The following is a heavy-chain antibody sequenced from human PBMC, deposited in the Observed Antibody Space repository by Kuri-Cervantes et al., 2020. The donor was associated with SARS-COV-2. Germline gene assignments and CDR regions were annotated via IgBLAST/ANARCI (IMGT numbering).Heavy chain of an antibody. CDR1: GFTFSSYG. CDR2: IWYDGSNK. J-gene: IGHJ4*02. D-gene: IGHD5-12*01. V-gene: IGHV3-30*19. Sequence: GESLKISCAASGFTFSSYGVHWVRQAPGKGLEWVVVIWYDGSNKYYADSVKGRFTIPRDNSKNTLYLQMNSLRAEDTAVYYCARDPNPNSGYDLADGFDYWGQGTLVTVSS. CDR3: ARDPNPNSGYDLADGFDY.